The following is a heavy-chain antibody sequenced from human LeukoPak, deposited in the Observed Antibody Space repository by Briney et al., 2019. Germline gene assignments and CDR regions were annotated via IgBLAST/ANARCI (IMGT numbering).Heavy chain of an antibody. D-gene: IGHD1-26*01. V-gene: IGHV3-30*07. CDR3: ASAPSGSYSP. CDR1: GFTFSSYV. Sequence: GRSLRLSCAASGFTFSSYVIHWVRQAPGKGLEWVAVISYDGSNKYYADSVKGRFTISRDNSKNTLYLQMNSLRAEDTAVYYCASAPSGSYSPWGQGTLVTVSS. CDR2: ISYDGSNK. J-gene: IGHJ5*02.